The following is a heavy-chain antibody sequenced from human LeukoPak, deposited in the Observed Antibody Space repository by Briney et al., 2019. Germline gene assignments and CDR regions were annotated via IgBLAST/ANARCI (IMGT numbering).Heavy chain of an antibody. D-gene: IGHD1-26*01. CDR1: GFTFSSYW. Sequence: PGGSLRLFCAASGFTFSSYWMSWVRQAPGKGLEWVANIKQDGSEKYYVDSVKGRFTISRDNAKSSLYLQMNSLRAEDTAVYYCARPPSGRVDFDYWGQGTLVTVSS. CDR3: ARPPSGRVDFDY. V-gene: IGHV3-7*03. J-gene: IGHJ4*02. CDR2: IKQDGSEK.